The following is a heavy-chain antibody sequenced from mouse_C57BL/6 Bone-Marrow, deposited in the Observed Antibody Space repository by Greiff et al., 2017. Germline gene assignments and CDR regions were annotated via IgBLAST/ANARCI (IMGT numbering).Heavy chain of an antibody. J-gene: IGHJ1*03. CDR2: IHPNRGST. CDR3: ASDYGSPWYFDV. Sequence: QVQLKQPGAELVKPGASVKLSCKASGYTFTSYWMHWVKQRPGQGLEWIGMIHPNRGSTNYNEKFKSKATLTVDKSSSTAYMQRSSLTSEDSAVYYCASDYGSPWYFDVWGTGTTVTVSS. D-gene: IGHD1-1*01. V-gene: IGHV1-64*01. CDR1: GYTFTSYW.